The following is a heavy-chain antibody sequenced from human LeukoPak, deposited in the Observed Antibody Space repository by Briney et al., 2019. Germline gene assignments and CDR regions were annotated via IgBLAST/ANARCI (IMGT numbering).Heavy chain of an antibody. D-gene: IGHD6-19*01. Sequence: ASVRVSCKPSGYTFTGYYIHWVRQAPGQRPEWLGWISPNTGATMFAHKFQDRVSMTRDTSIGTAYLELTSLTADDTALYYCARDRVGSGWPRPFYFEFWGQGTLVTVSS. J-gene: IGHJ4*02. V-gene: IGHV1-2*02. CDR3: ARDRVGSGWPRPFYFEF. CDR2: ISPNTGAT. CDR1: GYTFTGYY.